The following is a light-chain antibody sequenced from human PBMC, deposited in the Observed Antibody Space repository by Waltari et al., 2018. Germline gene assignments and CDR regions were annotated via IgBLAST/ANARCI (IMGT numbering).Light chain of an antibody. CDR3: QQYYTYPVA. V-gene: IGKV1-8*01. CDR1: QDVSSY. Sequence: AIRMTQSPSSLSASTGDRVTITCRASQDVSSYVAWYQQKPGKVPKLLIYAASTLQSGVPSRFSGSGSGTNFSLTIACLQSDDFAVYSCQQYYTYPVAFGGGAKVEVK. CDR2: AAS. J-gene: IGKJ4*01.